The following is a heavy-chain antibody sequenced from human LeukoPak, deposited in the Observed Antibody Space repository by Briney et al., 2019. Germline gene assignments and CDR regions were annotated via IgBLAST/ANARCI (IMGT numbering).Heavy chain of an antibody. CDR3: AKVFYSDSYFDS. CDR1: GFTFSHYH. Sequence: GGSLRLSCAASGFTFSHYHMNWVRQAPGKGLEWVSSIASTTGYKFYADSLKGRFTISRDNAKNLLYLQMNSLRTEDTAVYYCAKVFYSDSYFDSWGQGTLVIVSS. J-gene: IGHJ4*02. D-gene: IGHD2/OR15-2a*01. CDR2: IASTTGYK. V-gene: IGHV3-21*04.